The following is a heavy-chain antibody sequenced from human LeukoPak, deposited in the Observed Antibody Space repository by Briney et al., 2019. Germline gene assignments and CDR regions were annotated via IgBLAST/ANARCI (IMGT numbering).Heavy chain of an antibody. J-gene: IGHJ4*02. CDR2: IYYSGST. Sequence: PSETLSLTCTVSGGSISSYYWSWIRQPPGKGLEWIGYIYYSGSTNYNPSLKSRVTISVDTSKNQFSLKLSSVTAADTAVYYCARENGYSYGPYYFDYWGQGTLVTVSS. CDR3: ARENGYSYGPYYFDY. CDR1: GGSISSYY. V-gene: IGHV4-59*01. D-gene: IGHD5-18*01.